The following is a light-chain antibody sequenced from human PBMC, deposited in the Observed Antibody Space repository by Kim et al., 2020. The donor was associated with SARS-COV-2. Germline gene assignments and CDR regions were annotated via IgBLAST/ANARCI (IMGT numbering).Light chain of an antibody. V-gene: IGKV1-16*02. CDR2: AAS. CDR3: QQYKSYPLT. CDR1: QDISNY. J-gene: IGKJ4*01. Sequence: DIQMTQSPSSLSASVGDRVTITCRASQDISNYLAWFQQKPGKAPKPLIYAASSLQSGVPSKFSGSGSGTDFTLTISSLQPEDSATYFCQQYKSYPLTSGGGTKVDIK.